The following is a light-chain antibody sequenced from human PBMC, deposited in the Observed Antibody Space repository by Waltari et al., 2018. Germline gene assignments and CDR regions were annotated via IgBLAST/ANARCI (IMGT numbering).Light chain of an antibody. CDR2: WAS. Sequence: DIVMTQSPDSLAVSLGERVNINCKSSKSVLSSSNNKNYLAWYQQKPGQPPKLLIYWASTRESGVPDRFSGSGSGTDFTLTISSLQAEDVAVYYCQQYYSTPRTFGQGTKVEIK. V-gene: IGKV4-1*01. CDR1: KSVLSSSNNKNY. J-gene: IGKJ1*01. CDR3: QQYYSTPRT.